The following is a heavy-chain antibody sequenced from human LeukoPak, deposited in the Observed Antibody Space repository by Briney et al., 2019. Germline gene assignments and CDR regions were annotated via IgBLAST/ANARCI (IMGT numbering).Heavy chain of an antibody. CDR3: AKDKFGWLQTHLGD. CDR1: GFTFDDYA. D-gene: IGHD5-12*01. Sequence: GGSLRLSCAASGFTFDDYAMHWVRHAPGKGLEWVSGISWNSGSIGYADSVKGRFTISRDNAKNSLYLQMNSLRAVDTALYYCAKDKFGWLQTHLGDWGQGTLVTVSS. CDR2: ISWNSGSI. J-gene: IGHJ4*02. V-gene: IGHV3-9*01.